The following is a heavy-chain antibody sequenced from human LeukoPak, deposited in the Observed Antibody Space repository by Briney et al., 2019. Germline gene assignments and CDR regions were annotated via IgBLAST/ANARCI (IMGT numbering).Heavy chain of an antibody. CDR3: ARDPRLNYYYYYGLDV. J-gene: IGHJ6*02. CDR1: GGSFSTYY. CDR2: IYYSGST. Sequence: PSETLSLTCTVSGGSFSTYYWSWIRQPPGKGLEWIGYIYYSGSTNYNPSLKSRVTIAVDTSKNQVSLKLSSVTAADTAVYYCARDPRLNYYYYYGLDVWGQGTTVTVSS. V-gene: IGHV4-59*12. D-gene: IGHD2-21*02.